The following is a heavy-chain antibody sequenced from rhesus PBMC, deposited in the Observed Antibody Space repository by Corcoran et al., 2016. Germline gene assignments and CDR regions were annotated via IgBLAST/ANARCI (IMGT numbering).Heavy chain of an antibody. CDR3: ARTRYYGSSYYFDY. CDR2: IDWDDDK. CDR1: GFSLSTSGMR. D-gene: IGHD4-29*01. J-gene: IGHJ4*01. Sequence: QVTLKESGPALLKPTQTLTLTCTFSGFSLSTSGMRVSWIRQPPGKALEWLTRIDWDDDKYYRTSLKSRLTISKDTSKNQVFLTMTNMDPVDTATYYCARTRYYGSSYYFDYWGQGVLVTVSS. V-gene: IGHV2S2*01.